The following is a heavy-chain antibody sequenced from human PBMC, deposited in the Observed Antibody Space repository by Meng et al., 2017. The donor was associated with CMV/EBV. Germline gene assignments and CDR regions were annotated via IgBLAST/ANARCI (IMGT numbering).Heavy chain of an antibody. V-gene: IGHV3-11*04. J-gene: IGHJ4*02. CDR1: GFTFSDYY. Sequence: GESLKISCAASGFTFSDYYMSWIRQAPGKGLEWVSYISSSGSTIYYADSVKGRFTNSRDNAKNSLYLQMNSLRAEDTAVYYCASAYGFWSGYRYYFDYWGQGTLVTVSS. CDR2: ISSSGSTI. CDR3: ASAYGFWSGYRYYFDY. D-gene: IGHD3-3*01.